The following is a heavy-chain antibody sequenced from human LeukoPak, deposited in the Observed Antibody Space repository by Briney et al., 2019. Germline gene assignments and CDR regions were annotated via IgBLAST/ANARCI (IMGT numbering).Heavy chain of an antibody. CDR1: GGSITTYY. J-gene: IGHJ3*02. D-gene: IGHD3-3*01. CDR2: IYTSGST. Sequence: SETLSLTCTLSGGSITTYYWSWIRQPAGKGLEWIGRIYTSGSTNYNPSLKSRVTMSVDTSKNQFSLKLSSVTAADTAVYYCAREVTYDFWKMGAFDIWGQGTMVTVSS. V-gene: IGHV4-4*07. CDR3: AREVTYDFWKMGAFDI.